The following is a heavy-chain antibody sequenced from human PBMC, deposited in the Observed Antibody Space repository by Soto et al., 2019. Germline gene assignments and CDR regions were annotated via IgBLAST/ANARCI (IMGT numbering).Heavy chain of an antibody. D-gene: IGHD2-2*01. CDR3: ARRAYQLLSGYYYYFMDV. J-gene: IGHJ6*03. Sequence: PGESLKISCKGSGYSFTSYWIGWVRQMPGKGLEWMGIIYPGDSDTRYSPSFQGQVTISADESISTAYLQWSSLKASDTAMYYCARRAYQLLSGYYYYFMDVWGKGTTVTVSS. CDR2: IYPGDSDT. CDR1: GYSFTSYW. V-gene: IGHV5-51*01.